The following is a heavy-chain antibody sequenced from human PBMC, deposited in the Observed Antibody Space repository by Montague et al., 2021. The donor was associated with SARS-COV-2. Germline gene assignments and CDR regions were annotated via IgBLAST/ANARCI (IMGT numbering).Heavy chain of an antibody. D-gene: IGHD5-12*01. V-gene: IGHV4-61*02. CDR2: IYTSGTT. Sequence: TLSLTCTVSGGSISSGSYYWSRVRQPAGKGLEWIGRIYTSGTTEYSSSLKSRVTISVDTSKNQFSLKLTSVTAADTAVYYCARAHSGSCVHLDNWGQGSLVTVSS. CDR3: ARAHSGSCVHLDN. CDR1: GGSISSGSYY. J-gene: IGHJ4*02.